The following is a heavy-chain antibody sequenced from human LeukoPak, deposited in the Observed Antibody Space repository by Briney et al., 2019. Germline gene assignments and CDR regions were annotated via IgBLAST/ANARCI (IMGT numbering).Heavy chain of an antibody. J-gene: IGHJ4*02. CDR2: IGLNSGRI. V-gene: IGHV3-9*01. CDR1: GFTFDDYA. CDR3: ANGALGQFDS. D-gene: IGHD3-10*01. Sequence: PGRSLRLSCAASGFTFDDYAMHWVRQAPGKGLEWGSGIGLNSGRIGYADSVKGRFTTSRDNAKNSLYLQMNSLRPEDTALYYCANGALGQFDSWGQGTLVTVSS.